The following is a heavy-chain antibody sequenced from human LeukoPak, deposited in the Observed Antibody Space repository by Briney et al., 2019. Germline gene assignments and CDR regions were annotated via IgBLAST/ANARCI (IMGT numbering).Heavy chain of an antibody. Sequence: GGSLRLSCVASGFTFSSYSMKWVRQAPGKGLEWVSSISSSSSYIDYADSVKGRFTISRDNSKNTLYLQMNSLRAEDTAVYYCAKHSITIFGVVIIDPFDYWGQGTLVTVSS. CDR2: ISSSSSYI. D-gene: IGHD3-3*01. J-gene: IGHJ4*02. V-gene: IGHV3-21*04. CDR1: GFTFSSYS. CDR3: AKHSITIFGVVIIDPFDY.